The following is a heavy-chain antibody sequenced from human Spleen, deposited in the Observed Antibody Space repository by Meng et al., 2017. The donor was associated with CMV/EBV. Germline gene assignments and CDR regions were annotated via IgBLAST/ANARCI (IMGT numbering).Heavy chain of an antibody. Sequence: GGSLRLSCAASGFTFSSYWMHWVRQAPGKGLVWVSRINSDGSSTSYADSVKSRFTISRDNAKNTLYLQMNSLRAEDTAVYYCAREGSGQTLVVPAAIGYSTYGMDVWGQGTTVTVSS. CDR2: INSDGSST. J-gene: IGHJ6*02. V-gene: IGHV3-74*01. D-gene: IGHD2-2*01. CDR1: GFTFSSYW. CDR3: AREGSGQTLVVPAAIGYSTYGMDV.